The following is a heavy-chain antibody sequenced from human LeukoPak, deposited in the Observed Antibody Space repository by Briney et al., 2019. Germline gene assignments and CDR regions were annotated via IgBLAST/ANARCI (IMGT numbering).Heavy chain of an antibody. Sequence: GGSLRLSCAASGFTFSSYAMSWLAEAPRKGLEWVSGISGSGGSTYYADSVKGRFTISRDNSKNTLYLQMNSLRAEDTAVFYCAKSSVEMSTKYFDYWGQGTLVTVSS. J-gene: IGHJ4*02. CDR3: AKSSVEMSTKYFDY. CDR2: ISGSGGST. D-gene: IGHD5-24*01. V-gene: IGHV3-23*01. CDR1: GFTFSSYA.